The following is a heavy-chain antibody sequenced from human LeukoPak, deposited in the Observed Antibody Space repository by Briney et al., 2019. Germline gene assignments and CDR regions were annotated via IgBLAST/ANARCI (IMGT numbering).Heavy chain of an antibody. D-gene: IGHD3-10*01. CDR1: GFTVSSSY. J-gene: IGHJ4*02. Sequence: GSLRLSCAASGFTVSSSYMTWVRQAPGKGLQWVSLIDGGGSTYYADSVKGRFTISRDTSKNTLYLQMNSLRAEDTAVYYCAKVTDAPMVRGVHFDYWGQGTLVTVSS. V-gene: IGHV3-53*01. CDR2: IDGGGST. CDR3: AKVTDAPMVRGVHFDY.